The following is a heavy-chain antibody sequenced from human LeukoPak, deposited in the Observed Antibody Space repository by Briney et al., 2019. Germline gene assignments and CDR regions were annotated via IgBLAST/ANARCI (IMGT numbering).Heavy chain of an antibody. V-gene: IGHV3-21*01. CDR2: ISSSSDYI. CDR3: ARDEPSPDSTDLDY. CDR1: GFTFSSYT. Sequence: GGSLRLSCAASGFTFSSYTMNWVRQAPGKGLEWVSCISSSSDYIYYADSVKGRFTISRDNSKNTLYLQMNRLRVEDTAVYYCARDEPSPDSTDLDYWGQGTLVTVSS. J-gene: IGHJ4*02. D-gene: IGHD2/OR15-2a*01.